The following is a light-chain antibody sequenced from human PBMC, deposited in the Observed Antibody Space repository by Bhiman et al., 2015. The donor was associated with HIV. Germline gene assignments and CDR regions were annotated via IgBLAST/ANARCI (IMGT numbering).Light chain of an antibody. Sequence: QSALTQPASVSGSPGQSITISCTGTSSDVGGYNHVSWYQQHPGKAPRLMIYDVSNRPSGISNRFSGSKSGTSASLAISGLRSEDEADYYCAAWDDSLSGPDVFGTGTKVTVL. CDR2: DVS. J-gene: IGLJ1*01. V-gene: IGLV2-14*03. CDR1: SSDVGGYNH. CDR3: AAWDDSLSGPDV.